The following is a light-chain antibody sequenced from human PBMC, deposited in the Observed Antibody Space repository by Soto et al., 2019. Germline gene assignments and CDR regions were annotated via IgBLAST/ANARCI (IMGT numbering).Light chain of an antibody. CDR2: DAS. Sequence: DIQMTQSPSTLSASIGDRVTITCRASQSIRSWLAWYQQKPGRAPKLLIYDASSLESGVPSRFSDSGSGTEFTLTISSLQPDDFAIYYCQQYNSYWTFGQGTKVEIK. CDR3: QQYNSYWT. V-gene: IGKV1-5*01. CDR1: QSIRSW. J-gene: IGKJ1*01.